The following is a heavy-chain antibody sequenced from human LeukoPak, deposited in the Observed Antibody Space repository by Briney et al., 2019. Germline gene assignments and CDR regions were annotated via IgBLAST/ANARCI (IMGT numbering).Heavy chain of an antibody. J-gene: IGHJ4*02. V-gene: IGHV3-33*06. CDR1: GFTFSDNA. CDR3: ANDGGKISY. CDR2: IWYDGSNK. Sequence: GGSLRLSCAASGFTFSDNAMTWVRQAPGKGLEWVAVIWYDGSNKYYADSVKGRFTISRDNSKNTLYLQMNSLRAEDTAVYYCANDGGKISYWGQGTLVTVSS. D-gene: IGHD2-15*01.